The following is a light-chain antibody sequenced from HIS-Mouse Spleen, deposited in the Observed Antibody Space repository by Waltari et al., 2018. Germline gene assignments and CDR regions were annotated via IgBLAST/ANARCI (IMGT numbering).Light chain of an antibody. V-gene: IGLV1-47*01. J-gene: IGLJ3*02. Sequence: QSVLTQPPSASGTPGQRVTISCSGSSSNIGSNYVYWYQQLPGTAPKLLIYRNNQGPSGVPDRFAGSKAGTSASLAIRGLRAEDEADYYWAAWDDSLSGPVFGGGTKLTVL. CDR1: SSNIGSNY. CDR2: RNN. CDR3: AAWDDSLSGPV.